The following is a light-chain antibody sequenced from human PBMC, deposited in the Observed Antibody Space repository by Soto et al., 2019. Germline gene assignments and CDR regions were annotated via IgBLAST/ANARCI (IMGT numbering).Light chain of an antibody. CDR3: CSYTTSSTVL. CDR2: DVS. J-gene: IGLJ2*01. CDR1: SSDVGGYNY. Sequence: QSVLTQPASVSGSPGQSITISCTGTSSDVGGYNYVSWYQQHPGKAPKLMIYDVSNRPSGVSNRFSGSKSGNTASLTISGLQAEDEADYYCCSYTTSSTVLFGGGPQLTVL. V-gene: IGLV2-14*03.